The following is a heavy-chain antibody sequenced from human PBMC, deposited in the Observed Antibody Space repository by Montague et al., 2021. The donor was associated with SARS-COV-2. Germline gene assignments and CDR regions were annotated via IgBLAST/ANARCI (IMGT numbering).Heavy chain of an antibody. J-gene: IGHJ6*02. CDR2: IHQSESGRT. CDR3: GGTWVYFSPVDV. V-gene: IGHV4-4*02. D-gene: IGHD3-3*01. CDR1: GGSISSREW. Sequence: SETLSLTCAVSGGSISSREWWSWVRQPPGKGLGWIGEIHQSESGRTNXXXSLESRVTISIDQSKNYFSLNLTSMTAADTAVYYCGGTWVYFSPVDVWGQGTTVIVSS.